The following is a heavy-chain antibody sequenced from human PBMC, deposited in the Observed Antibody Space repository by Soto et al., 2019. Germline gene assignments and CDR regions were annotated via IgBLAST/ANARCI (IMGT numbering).Heavy chain of an antibody. CDR1: GGSISSYY. Sequence: SETLSLTCTVSGGSISSYYWSWIRQPAGKGLEWIGRIYTSGSTNYNPSLKSRVTMSVDTSKNQFSLKLSSVTAADTAVYYCAREGPPHYYGSGSNWFDPWGQGTLVTVSS. J-gene: IGHJ5*02. V-gene: IGHV4-4*07. CDR3: AREGPPHYYGSGSNWFDP. D-gene: IGHD3-10*01. CDR2: IYTSGST.